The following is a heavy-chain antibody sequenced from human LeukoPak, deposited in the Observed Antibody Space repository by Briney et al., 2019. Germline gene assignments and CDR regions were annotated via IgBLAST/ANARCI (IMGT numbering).Heavy chain of an antibody. CDR2: INHSGST. D-gene: IGHD6-19*01. CDR1: GYSISSGYY. V-gene: IGHV4-38-2*02. J-gene: IGHJ4*02. Sequence: PSETLSLTCTVSGYSISSGYYWSWIRQPPGKGLEWIGEINHSGSTNYNPSLKSRVTISVDTSKNQFSLKLSSVTAADTAVYYCARAKQWLVREHFDYWGQGTPVTVSS. CDR3: ARAKQWLVREHFDY.